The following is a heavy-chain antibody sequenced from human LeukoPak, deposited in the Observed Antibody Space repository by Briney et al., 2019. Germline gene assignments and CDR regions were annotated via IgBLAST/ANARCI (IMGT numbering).Heavy chain of an antibody. CDR2: IRSDGGSS. J-gene: IGHJ4*02. Sequence: PGGSLRLSCAVSGFTFSNHWMHWVRQAPGKGLVWVSRIRSDGGSSTYADSVKGRFTISRDNAKNTLYLQMNTLRAEDTAVYYCVRDLDLGGYSSFVSWGQGTLVTVSS. CDR3: VRDLDLGGYSSFVS. CDR1: GFTFSNHW. V-gene: IGHV3-74*01. D-gene: IGHD4-23*01.